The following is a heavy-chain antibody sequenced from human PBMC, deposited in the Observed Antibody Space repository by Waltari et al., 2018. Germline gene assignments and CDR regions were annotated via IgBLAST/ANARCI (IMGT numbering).Heavy chain of an antibody. CDR2: MNPNRGNT. J-gene: IGHJ3*02. CDR3: ARGDMVVSADLDAVDI. V-gene: IGHV1-8*03. D-gene: IGHD2-15*01. CDR1: GYTFTSYD. Sequence: VQLVQSGAEVKKPGASVKVSCKASGYTFTSYDINWGRQATGPGREWVGGMNPNRGNTGYAQKCEGRVTSNRNTSISTAYMELGSLRSEDTAVYYCARGDMVVSADLDAVDIWGQGTMVTVSS.